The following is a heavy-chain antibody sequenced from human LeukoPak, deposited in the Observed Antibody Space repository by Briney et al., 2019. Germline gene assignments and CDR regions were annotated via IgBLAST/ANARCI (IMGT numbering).Heavy chain of an antibody. CDR1: GFTFSSYS. J-gene: IGHJ4*02. V-gene: IGHV3-48*04. CDR3: ASPYDHGGDY. CDR2: ISSSSSTI. Sequence: GGSLRLSCAASGFTFSSYSMNWVRQAPGKGLEWVSYISSSSSTIYYADSVKGRFTISRDNAKNSLYLQMNSPRAEDTAVYYCASPYDHGGDYWGQGTLVTVSS. D-gene: IGHD4-23*01.